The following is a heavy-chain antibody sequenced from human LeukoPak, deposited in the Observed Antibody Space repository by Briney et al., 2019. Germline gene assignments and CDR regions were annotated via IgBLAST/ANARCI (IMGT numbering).Heavy chain of an antibody. CDR3: ARYATYYYGSGSSHPKPFDY. V-gene: IGHV3-74*01. Sequence: GGSLRLSCAASGFTFSSYWMHWVRHAPGKGLVWVSRINSDGSSTNYADSVKGRFTISRDNAKNTLYLQMNSLRAEDTAVYYCARYATYYYGSGSSHPKPFDYWGQGTLVTVSS. CDR2: INSDGSST. D-gene: IGHD3-10*01. J-gene: IGHJ4*02. CDR1: GFTFSSYW.